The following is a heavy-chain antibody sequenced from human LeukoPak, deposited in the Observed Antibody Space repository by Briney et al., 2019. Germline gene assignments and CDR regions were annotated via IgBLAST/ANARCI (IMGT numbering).Heavy chain of an antibody. CDR3: AREDDWNYEDY. J-gene: IGHJ4*02. Sequence: GGSLRLSCEASGFTFRSYWMHWVRQAPEKGLVWVSRINSDGTSTSYADSVKGRFSILRDNAKNTLYLQMNSLRAEDTAVYYCAREDDWNYEDYWGQGTLVTVSS. D-gene: IGHD1-7*01. V-gene: IGHV3-74*01. CDR2: INSDGTST. CDR1: GFTFRSYW.